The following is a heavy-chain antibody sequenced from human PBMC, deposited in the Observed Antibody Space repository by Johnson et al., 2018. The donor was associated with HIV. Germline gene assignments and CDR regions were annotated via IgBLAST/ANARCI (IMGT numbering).Heavy chain of an antibody. CDR3: NTDLAAVGSGAFDI. CDR1: GFTFSSYA. D-gene: IGHD6-13*01. CDR2: ISYDGSNK. V-gene: IGHV3-30*04. J-gene: IGHJ3*02. Sequence: QVQLVESGGGVVQPGRSLRLSCSASGFTFSSYAMHWVRQAPGKGLEWVAVISYDGSNKHYADSVKGRFTISRDNSKNTLYLQMNSLKTEDTAVYYCNTDLAAVGSGAFDIWGQGTMVTVSS.